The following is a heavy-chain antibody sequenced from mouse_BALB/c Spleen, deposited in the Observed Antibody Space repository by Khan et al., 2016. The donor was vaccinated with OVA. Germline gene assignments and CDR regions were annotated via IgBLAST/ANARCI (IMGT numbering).Heavy chain of an antibody. Sequence: QMQLEESGPGLVAPSQSLSITCTVSGFSLTSYGVNWVRQPPGKGLEWLGIIWAGGGTNYNSALMSRLSISKDNSKSQVFLKMNRLQTDNTANYYCARDTTATPYWGQGTLVTVSA. CDR1: GFSLTSYG. CDR3: ARDTTATPY. J-gene: IGHJ3*01. D-gene: IGHD1-2*01. CDR2: IWAGGGT. V-gene: IGHV2-9*02.